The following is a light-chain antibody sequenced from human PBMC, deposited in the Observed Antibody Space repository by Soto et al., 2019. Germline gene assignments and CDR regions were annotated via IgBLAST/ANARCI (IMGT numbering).Light chain of an antibody. CDR1: QNVRSSY. CDR2: GAS. J-gene: IGKJ1*01. Sequence: EIVLKQSPGTLSLSPGERATLNCRASQNVRSSYLACYQQQPGQAPRLLIHGASRRATGIPDRFSGSGSGTDFTLTINRLEPEDFAVYFCQQYGDMWTFGQGTKVDTK. CDR3: QQYGDMWT. V-gene: IGKV3-20*01.